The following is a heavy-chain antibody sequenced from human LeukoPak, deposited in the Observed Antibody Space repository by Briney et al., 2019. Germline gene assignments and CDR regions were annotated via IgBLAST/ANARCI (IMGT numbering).Heavy chain of an antibody. CDR3: AAYYYDSSPKAD. V-gene: IGHV3-48*03. CDR1: GFAFSTYE. D-gene: IGHD3-22*01. Sequence: GGSLRLSCAASGFAFSTYEMNWVRQAPGKDLEWVSYISNSGSDTYYADSVKGRFTISRDNAKNSLYLQMNSLRAEDTAVYYCAAYYYDSSPKADWGHGTMVTVSS. J-gene: IGHJ3*01. CDR2: ISNSGSDT.